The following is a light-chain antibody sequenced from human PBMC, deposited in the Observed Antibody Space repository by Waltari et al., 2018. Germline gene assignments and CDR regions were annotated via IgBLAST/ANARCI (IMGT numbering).Light chain of an antibody. Sequence: QSILTQPPSASGPPGQRVTFSCSGNSSNIGSNPVNWYQHLPGTAPNLLIYKSFQRHSGVPDRFSGAKSGTSASLAISGLQSEDEAEYYCAVWDDSLNGHIFGTGTKVTVL. CDR1: SSNIGSNP. CDR3: AVWDDSLNGHI. V-gene: IGLV1-44*01. CDR2: KSF. J-gene: IGLJ1*01.